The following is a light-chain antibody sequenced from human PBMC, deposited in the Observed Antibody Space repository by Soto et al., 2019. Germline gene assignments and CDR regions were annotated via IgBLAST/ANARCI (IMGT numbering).Light chain of an antibody. J-gene: IGKJ2*02. V-gene: IGKV3-15*01. Sequence: EIVMTQSPATLSVSPGERATLSCRASQSVSSNLAWYQQKPGQAPRLLIYGASTRATGIPARFSGSGSGTEFTLTISSLQSVDFAVYYCQQYNNWPWTFGQGTKLEIK. CDR3: QQYNNWPWT. CDR2: GAS. CDR1: QSVSSN.